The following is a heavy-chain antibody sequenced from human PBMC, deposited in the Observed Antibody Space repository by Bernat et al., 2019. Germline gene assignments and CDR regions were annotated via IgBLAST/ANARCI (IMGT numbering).Heavy chain of an antibody. J-gene: IGHJ5*02. CDR2: ISSSSSYI. Sequence: EVQLVESGGGLVKPGGSLRLSCAASGFTFCSYSMNWVHQAPGKGLEWVSSISSSSSYIYYADSVKGRFTISRDNAKNSLYLQMNSLRAEDTAVYYCARSHSSGWSRWCDPWGQGTLVTVSS. V-gene: IGHV3-21*01. CDR3: ARSHSSGWSRWCDP. CDR1: GFTFCSYS. D-gene: IGHD6-19*01.